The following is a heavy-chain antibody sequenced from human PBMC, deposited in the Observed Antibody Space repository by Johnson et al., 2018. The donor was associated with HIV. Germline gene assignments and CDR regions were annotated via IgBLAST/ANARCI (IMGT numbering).Heavy chain of an antibody. V-gene: IGHV3-30-3*01. D-gene: IGHD1-1*01. CDR1: GFTFSSHA. J-gene: IGHJ3*02. Sequence: QVQLVESGGGLVQPGRSLRLSCAASGFTFSSHAMHWVRQAPGKGLEWVAVISYDGSNKYYADSVKGRFTISRDNSKNTLYLQMNSLRAEDTAVYYCARGFEQLDDAFDIWGQGTMVTVSS. CDR2: ISYDGSNK. CDR3: ARGFEQLDDAFDI.